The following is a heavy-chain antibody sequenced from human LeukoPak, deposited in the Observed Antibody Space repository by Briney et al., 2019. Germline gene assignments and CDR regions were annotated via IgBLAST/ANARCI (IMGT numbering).Heavy chain of an antibody. Sequence: SETLSLTSTVSGGSISSSSYYWGWIRQPPGKGLEWIGSIYYSGSTYYNPSLKSRVTISVDTSKNQFSLKLSSVTAADTAVYYCARGLRHYYDSSGYIWGQGTMVTVSS. V-gene: IGHV4-39*01. CDR1: GGSISSSSYY. CDR3: ARGLRHYYDSSGYI. J-gene: IGHJ3*02. CDR2: IYYSGST. D-gene: IGHD3-22*01.